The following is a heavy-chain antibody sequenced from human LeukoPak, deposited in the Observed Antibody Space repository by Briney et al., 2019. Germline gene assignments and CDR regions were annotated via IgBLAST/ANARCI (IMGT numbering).Heavy chain of an antibody. V-gene: IGHV3-66*01. CDR2: IYSGGNT. CDR3: ARVEKGIYFDY. Sequence: QSGGSLRLSCAASGFTVSSNYMSWVRQAPGKGLEWVSVIYSGGNTYYADSVKGRFTISRDSSKNTLYLQRNSLRAEDTAVYYCARVEKGIYFDYWGQGTLVTVSS. J-gene: IGHJ4*02. CDR1: GFTVSSNY.